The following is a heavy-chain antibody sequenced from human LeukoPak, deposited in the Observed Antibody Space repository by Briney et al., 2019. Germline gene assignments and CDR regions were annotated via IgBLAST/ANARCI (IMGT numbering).Heavy chain of an antibody. CDR2: IYYSGST. Sequence: SETLPLTCTVSGGSISSYYWSWIRQPPGKGLEWIGYIYYSGSTNYNPSLESRVTISVDTSKNQFSLKLSSVTAADTAVYYCARAFGGPEAFDIWGQGTMVTVSS. V-gene: IGHV4-59*08. D-gene: IGHD3-3*01. CDR3: ARAFGGPEAFDI. CDR1: GGSISSYY. J-gene: IGHJ3*02.